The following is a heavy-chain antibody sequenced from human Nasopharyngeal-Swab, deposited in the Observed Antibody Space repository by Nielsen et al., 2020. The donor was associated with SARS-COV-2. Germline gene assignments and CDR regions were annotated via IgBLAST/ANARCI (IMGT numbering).Heavy chain of an antibody. V-gene: IGHV4-39*01. CDR2: IYYRGST. CDR3: ARHFQDVTIFGVVIPGDYMDV. D-gene: IGHD3-3*01. Sequence: WSRQPPGKGLEWIGSIYYRGSTYYNPSLKSRVTISVDTSKNQFSLKLSSVTAADTAVYYCARHFQDVTIFGVVIPGDYMDVWGKGTTVTVSS. J-gene: IGHJ6*03.